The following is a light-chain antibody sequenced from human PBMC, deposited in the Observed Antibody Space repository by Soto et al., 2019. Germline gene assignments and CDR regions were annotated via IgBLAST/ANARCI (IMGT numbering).Light chain of an antibody. V-gene: IGLV2-14*03. Sequence: QSALTQPASVSWSPGQSITISCTGTSSDIGGYNYVSWYQQHPGKAPKLMIYDVSHRPSGVSNRFSGSKSGNTASLTISGLQSEDEGDYYCSSYTSSSTYVFGTGTKVTVL. CDR2: DVS. CDR1: SSDIGGYNY. J-gene: IGLJ1*01. CDR3: SSYTSSSTYV.